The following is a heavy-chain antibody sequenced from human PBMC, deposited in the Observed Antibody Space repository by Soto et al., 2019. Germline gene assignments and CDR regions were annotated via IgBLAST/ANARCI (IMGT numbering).Heavy chain of an antibody. V-gene: IGHV3-21*01. D-gene: IGHD6-19*01. CDR1: GFTFNNYA. CDR3: ATSSSGWYGGY. Sequence: GGSLRLSCAASGFTFNNYAMGWVRQAPGKGLEWVSSISSSSSYIYYADSVKGRFTISRDNAKNSLYLQMNSLRAEDTAVYYCATSSSGWYGGYWGQGTLVTVSS. CDR2: ISSSSSYI. J-gene: IGHJ4*02.